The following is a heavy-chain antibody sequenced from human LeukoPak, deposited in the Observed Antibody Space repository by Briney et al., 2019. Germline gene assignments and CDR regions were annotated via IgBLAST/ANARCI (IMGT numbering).Heavy chain of an antibody. D-gene: IGHD1-26*01. CDR1: GFTFSSYG. CDR2: IWYDGSNK. CDR3: ARERSGSYYDVNAFDI. J-gene: IGHJ3*02. V-gene: IGHV3-33*08. Sequence: PGGSLRLSCAASGFTFSSYGMHWVRQAPGKGLEWVALIWYDGSNKYYTDSVKGRFTISRDNSKNTLYLQLNSLRAEDTAVYYCARERSGSYYDVNAFDIWGLGTMVTVSS.